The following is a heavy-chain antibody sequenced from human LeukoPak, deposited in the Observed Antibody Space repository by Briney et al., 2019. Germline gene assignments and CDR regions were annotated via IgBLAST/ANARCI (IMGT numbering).Heavy chain of an antibody. CDR1: VDSVSIDSAA. Sequence: SQTLSLTCAISVDSVSIDSAAWNWIRHSPSRGLEWLGRTYYRSKWYNDYAVSVKSRMTINPDTSNNQFSLQLNSVTPEDTAVYYCAREYSSSHDAFDIWGQGTMVTVSS. D-gene: IGHD6-6*01. V-gene: IGHV6-1*01. CDR2: TYYRSKWYN. CDR3: AREYSSSHDAFDI. J-gene: IGHJ3*02.